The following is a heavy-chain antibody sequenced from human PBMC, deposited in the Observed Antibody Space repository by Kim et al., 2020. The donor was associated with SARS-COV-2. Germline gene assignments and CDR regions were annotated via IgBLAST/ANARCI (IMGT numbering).Heavy chain of an antibody. J-gene: IGHJ6*02. CDR2: INPNSGGT. V-gene: IGHV1-2*04. CDR1: GYTFTGYY. D-gene: IGHD2-2*01. Sequence: ASVKVSCKASGYTFTGYYMHWVRQAPGQGLEWMGWINPNSGGTNYAQKFQGWVTMTRDTSISTAYMELSRLRSDDTAVYYCARAPLGYCSSTSCYGPDYYYYGMDVWGQGTTVTVSS. CDR3: ARAPLGYCSSTSCYGPDYYYYGMDV.